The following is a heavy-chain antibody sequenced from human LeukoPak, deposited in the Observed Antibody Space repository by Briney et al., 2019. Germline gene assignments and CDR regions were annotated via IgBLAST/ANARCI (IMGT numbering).Heavy chain of an antibody. V-gene: IGHV4-59*10. CDR1: GFTFSSYS. D-gene: IGHD1-26*01. CDR3: ARATVGARDAFDT. Sequence: GSLRLSCAASGFTFSSYSMNWVRQAPGKGLEWIGRIYTSGSTNYNPSLKSRVTMSVDTSKNQLSLKLSSVTAADTAVYFCARATVGARDAFDTWGQGTMVTVSS. J-gene: IGHJ3*02. CDR2: IYTSGST.